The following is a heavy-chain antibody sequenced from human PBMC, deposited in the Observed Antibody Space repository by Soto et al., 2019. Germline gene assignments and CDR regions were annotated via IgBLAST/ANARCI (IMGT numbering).Heavy chain of an antibody. Sequence: GGSLRLSCAASGFTFSSYSMNWVRQAPGKGLEWVSSISSSSSYIYYADSVKGRFTISRDNAKNSLYLQMNSLRAEDTAVYYCAREDGDYAAAGFDYWGQGTLVTVSS. V-gene: IGHV3-21*01. CDR2: ISSSSSYI. CDR3: AREDGDYAAAGFDY. CDR1: GFTFSSYS. J-gene: IGHJ4*02. D-gene: IGHD4-17*01.